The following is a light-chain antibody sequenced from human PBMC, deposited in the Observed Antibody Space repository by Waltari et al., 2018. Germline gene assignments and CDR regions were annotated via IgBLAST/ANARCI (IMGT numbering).Light chain of an antibody. CDR1: QGISIS. Sequence: DIQMTKSPSSLSASVGDRVSITCRASQGISISLAWYQQKAGKAPELLLYAASRLESGVPSRFSGSGSGTDYTLTISSLQPEDFATYYCQQYYSTPYTFGQGTKLEI. CDR3: QQYYSTPYT. J-gene: IGKJ2*01. CDR2: AAS. V-gene: IGKV1-NL1*01.